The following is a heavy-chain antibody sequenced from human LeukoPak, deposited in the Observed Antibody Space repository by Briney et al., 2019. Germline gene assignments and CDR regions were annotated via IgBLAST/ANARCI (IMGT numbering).Heavy chain of an antibody. CDR2: INPNSGGT. D-gene: IGHD3-10*01. V-gene: IGHV1-2*02. CDR3: ARDRFGGDYYYYYMDV. J-gene: IGHJ6*03. CDR1: GYTFTGYY. Sequence: ASVKVSCKASGYTFTGYYVHWVRQAPGQGLEWMGWINPNSGGTNYAQRFQGRVTMTRDTSISTAYMELRRLRSDDTAVYYCARDRFGGDYYYYYMDVWGKGTTVTFSS.